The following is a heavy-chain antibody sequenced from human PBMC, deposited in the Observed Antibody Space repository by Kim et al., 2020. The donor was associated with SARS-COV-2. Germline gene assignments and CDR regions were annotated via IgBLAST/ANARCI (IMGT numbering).Heavy chain of an antibody. CDR3: ARDQAVPPYSSSGKLNNWFDP. CDR2: ISSSSSYT. Sequence: GGSLRLSCAASGFTFSDYYMSWIRQAPGKGLEWVSYISSSSSYTNYADSVKGRFTISRDNAKNSLYLQMNSLRAEDTAVYYCARDQAVPPYSSSGKLNNWFDPWGQGTLVTVSS. J-gene: IGHJ5*02. D-gene: IGHD6-6*01. V-gene: IGHV3-11*05. CDR1: GFTFSDYY.